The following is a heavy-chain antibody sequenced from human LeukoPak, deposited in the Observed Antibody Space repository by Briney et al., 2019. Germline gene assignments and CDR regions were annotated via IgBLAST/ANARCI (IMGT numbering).Heavy chain of an antibody. Sequence: GGSLRLSCTVSGFTVSSNSWSWVRQAPGKGLEWVSYISSSGSTIYYADSVKGRFTISRDNAKNSLYLQMNSLRAEDTAVYYCARLAYEPSSWGQGTLVTVSS. J-gene: IGHJ4*02. V-gene: IGHV3-48*04. CDR1: GFTVSSNS. CDR2: ISSSGSTI. CDR3: ARLAYEPSS. D-gene: IGHD2-8*01.